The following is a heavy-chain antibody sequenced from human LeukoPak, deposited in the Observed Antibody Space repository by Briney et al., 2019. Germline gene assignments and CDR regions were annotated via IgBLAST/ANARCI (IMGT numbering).Heavy chain of an antibody. CDR1: GYTFTSYG. Sequence: ASGKVCCKSSGYTFTSYGIGWVRQAPGQGLGWMGWISAYNGNTNYAQKLQGRVTMTTDTSTNTAYMELRSLRSDDTAVYYCARVAAQYYFDYWGQGTLVTVSS. J-gene: IGHJ4*02. D-gene: IGHD6-25*01. V-gene: IGHV1-18*01. CDR3: ARVAAQYYFDY. CDR2: ISAYNGNT.